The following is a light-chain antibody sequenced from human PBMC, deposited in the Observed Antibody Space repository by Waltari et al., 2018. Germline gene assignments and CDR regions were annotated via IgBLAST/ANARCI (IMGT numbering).Light chain of an antibody. CDR1: QCVLHSSNNKNY. J-gene: IGKJ1*01. V-gene: IGKV4-1*01. CDR3: QQYYSTCQ. Sequence: DIVMTQSPDSLAVSLGERATINCKSSQCVLHSSNNKNYLAWYQQKPGQPPKLLIYWASTRESGVPDRFSGSGSGTDFTLTISSLQAEDVAVYYCQQYYSTCQFGQGTKVEIK. CDR2: WAS.